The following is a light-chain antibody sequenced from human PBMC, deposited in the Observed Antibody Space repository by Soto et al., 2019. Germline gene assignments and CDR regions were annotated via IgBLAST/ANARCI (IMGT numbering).Light chain of an antibody. V-gene: IGKV1-33*01. J-gene: IGKJ4*01. CDR2: DAS. Sequence: DIQMTKNTSSLSASVGDRVTITCQASQDISNYLNWYQQKPGKAPKLLIYDASNLETGVPSRFSGSGSGTDFTFTISSLQPEDIATYYCQQYDNLPLTFGGGTKVDIK. CDR3: QQYDNLPLT. CDR1: QDISNY.